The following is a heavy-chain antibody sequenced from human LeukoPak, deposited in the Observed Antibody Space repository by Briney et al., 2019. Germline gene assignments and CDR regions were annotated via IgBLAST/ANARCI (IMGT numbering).Heavy chain of an antibody. J-gene: IGHJ4*02. CDR1: GASISAFH. CDR2: IYSSGST. V-gene: IGHV4-4*07. Sequence: PSETLSLTCTVSGASISAFHWTWFRQPAGKGLEWIGLIYSSGSTLFNPSLKSRVAMSVDLTKNQLSLKLTSVTAADTAMYYCARKDGDYWGRRTLVTVSS. CDR3: ARKDGDY.